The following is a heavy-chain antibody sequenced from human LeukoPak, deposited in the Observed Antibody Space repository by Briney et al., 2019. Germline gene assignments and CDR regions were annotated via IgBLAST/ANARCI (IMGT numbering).Heavy chain of an antibody. D-gene: IGHD3-22*01. V-gene: IGHV3-23*01. Sequence: GGSLRLSCAASGFTSSSYAMSWGRQAPGKGLEWVSGIGDSGISTYYADSVKGRFTISRDNSKNTLYLQMNSLRAEDTAVYYCAKSSRVGSSGYYFPDAFDIWGQGTMVTVSS. CDR2: IGDSGIST. CDR3: AKSSRVGSSGYYFPDAFDI. CDR1: GFTSSSYA. J-gene: IGHJ3*02.